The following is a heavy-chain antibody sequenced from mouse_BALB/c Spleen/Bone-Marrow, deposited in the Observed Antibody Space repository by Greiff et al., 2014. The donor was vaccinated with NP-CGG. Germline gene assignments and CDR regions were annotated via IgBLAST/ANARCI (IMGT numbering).Heavy chain of an antibody. J-gene: IGHJ1*01. CDR3: ARQDYYGSSPHWYFDV. D-gene: IGHD1-1*01. V-gene: IGHV5-9-1*01. CDR2: ISSGGSYT. CDR1: GFTFSSYA. Sequence: EVMLVESGGGLVKPGGSLKLSCAASGFTFSSYAMSWVRQTPEKRLEWVATISSGGSYTYYADSVKGRFTISRDTAKNTLYLQMSSLRSEDTTIYYCARQDYYGSSPHWYFDVGGAGTTVTVSS.